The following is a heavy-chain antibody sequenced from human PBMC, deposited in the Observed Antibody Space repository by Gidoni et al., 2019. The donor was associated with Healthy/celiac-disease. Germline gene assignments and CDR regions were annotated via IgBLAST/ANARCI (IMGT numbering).Heavy chain of an antibody. CDR2: SIPIFGTA. CDR3: ARGGEQLVPHGMDV. Sequence: QVQLVQSGAEVKKPGSSVKVSCTSSGGPFSSYAISWVRQAPGQGLEWMGGSIPIFGTANYAQKFQGRVTITADESTSTAYMELSSLRSEDTAVYYCARGGEQLVPHGMDVWGQGTTVTVSS. CDR1: GGPFSSYA. D-gene: IGHD6-6*01. J-gene: IGHJ6*02. V-gene: IGHV1-69*01.